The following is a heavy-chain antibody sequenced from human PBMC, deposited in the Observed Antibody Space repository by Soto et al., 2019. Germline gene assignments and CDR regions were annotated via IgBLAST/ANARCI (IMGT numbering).Heavy chain of an antibody. J-gene: IGHJ4*02. CDR3: ASGGGFCGADCYKGGIDY. V-gene: IGHV3-30-3*01. CDR1: GFTFSPYT. D-gene: IGHD2-21*02. CDR2: ISYDGSDK. Sequence: QVQLVESGGGVVQPGRSLRLSCAASGFTFSPYTMHWVRQTPGKGLEWVAVISYDGSDKYYADSVRGRFTISRDNSKNTRLLQMNSLGAEDTYLYYCASGGGFCGADCYKGGIDYWGQGTLVTVAS.